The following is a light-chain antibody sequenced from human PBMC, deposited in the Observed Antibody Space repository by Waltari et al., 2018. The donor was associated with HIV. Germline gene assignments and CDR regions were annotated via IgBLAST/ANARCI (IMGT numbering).Light chain of an antibody. CDR3: SSYAGSNSWV. Sequence: QSALTQPPSASGSPGQSVTISCIGTSSDVGASNYVSWYRQYPGKAPHFVIYEVNKRPSGVPDRFSGSKSGNTASLTVSDLQAEDEADYYCSSYAGSNSWVFGGGTKLTVL. CDR1: SSDVGASNY. V-gene: IGLV2-8*01. CDR2: EVN. J-gene: IGLJ2*01.